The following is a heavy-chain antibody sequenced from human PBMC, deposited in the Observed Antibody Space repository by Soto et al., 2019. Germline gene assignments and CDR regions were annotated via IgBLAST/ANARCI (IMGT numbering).Heavy chain of an antibody. Sequence: PSETLSLTCTVSGGSISSYYWSWIRQPPGKGLEWIGYIYYSGSTNYNPSLKSRVTISVDTSKNQFSLKLSSVTAADTAVYYCARATIDFWSGYYAKDYYYYSMDVWGKGTTVTVSS. V-gene: IGHV4-59*01. CDR3: ARATIDFWSGYYAKDYYYYSMDV. CDR2: IYYSGST. CDR1: GGSISSYY. J-gene: IGHJ6*03. D-gene: IGHD3-3*01.